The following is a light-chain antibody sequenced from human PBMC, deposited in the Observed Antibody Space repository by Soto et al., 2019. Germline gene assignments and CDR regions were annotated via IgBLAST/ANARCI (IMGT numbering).Light chain of an antibody. CDR1: QDINIY. V-gene: IGKV1-33*01. J-gene: IGKJ5*01. CDR2: DAS. CDR3: QQYNILPIT. Sequence: DIQMTQSPSSLFASVGYRATTTCQATQDINIYLNWYQQKPGKAPNLLIYDASNLEIGVPSRFSGSGSGTHFTFTSSSLQTEDIGTYYCQQYNILPITFGRGTRLEIK.